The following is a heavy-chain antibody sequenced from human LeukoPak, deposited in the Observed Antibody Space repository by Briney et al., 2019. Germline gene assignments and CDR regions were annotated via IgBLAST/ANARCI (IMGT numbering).Heavy chain of an antibody. Sequence: ASVTVSFTASGYTFTTYAIHWVRQAPGQRLEWMGWINAGNGDRKYSQKFQGRVTITRDTSASTAYMELSSLRSEDTAVYYCARVTQGAGSGNYFDYWGQGTLVTVSS. V-gene: IGHV1-3*01. J-gene: IGHJ4*02. CDR2: INAGNGDR. CDR1: GYTFTTYA. D-gene: IGHD6-19*01. CDR3: ARVTQGAGSGNYFDY.